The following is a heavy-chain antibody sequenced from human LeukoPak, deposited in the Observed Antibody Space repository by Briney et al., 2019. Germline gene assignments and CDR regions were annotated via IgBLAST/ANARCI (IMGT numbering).Heavy chain of an antibody. CDR2: TSSSGST. CDR3: AKGAGPPWFDP. D-gene: IGHD6-19*01. Sequence: SQTLSLTCTVSGDSISSADYYWSWIRQPAGKGLEWIGRTSSSGSTNYNPSLNSRVTISVDTSKNHFSLKLYSVTAADTAVYYCAKGAGPPWFDPWGQGTLVTVSS. V-gene: IGHV4-61*02. CDR1: GDSISSADYY. J-gene: IGHJ5*02.